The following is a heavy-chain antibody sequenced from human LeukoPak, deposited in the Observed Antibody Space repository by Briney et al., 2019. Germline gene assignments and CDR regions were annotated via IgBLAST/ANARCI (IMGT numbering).Heavy chain of an antibody. J-gene: IGHJ4*02. Sequence: GASVKVSCKASGYTFTSYGISWVRQAPGQGLEWMGGIIPIFGTANYAQKFQGRVTITADESTSTAYMELSSLRSEDTAVYYCAVTGYDSSGYYFAPFDYWGQGTLVTVSS. V-gene: IGHV1-69*13. D-gene: IGHD3-22*01. CDR1: GYTFTSYG. CDR2: IIPIFGTA. CDR3: AVTGYDSSGYYFAPFDY.